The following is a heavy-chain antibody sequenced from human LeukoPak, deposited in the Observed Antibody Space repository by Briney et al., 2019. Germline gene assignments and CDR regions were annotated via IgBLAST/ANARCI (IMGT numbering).Heavy chain of an antibody. Sequence: QPGGSLRLSCAASGFTFSSYAVSGLRQAPGKGREGFSAISGSGGSTYYADSVKGRFTISRDNSKNPLYLHMNSLRADDTAVYYCAKRIAVAGTTFDYWGQGTLVTVSS. V-gene: IGHV3-23*01. D-gene: IGHD6-19*01. J-gene: IGHJ4*02. CDR2: ISGSGGST. CDR1: GFTFSSYA. CDR3: AKRIAVAGTTFDY.